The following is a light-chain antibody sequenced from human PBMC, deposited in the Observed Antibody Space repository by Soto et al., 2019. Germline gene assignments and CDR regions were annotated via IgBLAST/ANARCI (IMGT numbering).Light chain of an antibody. Sequence: QSALTQPRSVSGSPGQSVTISCTGTTSDIGAYNYVSWYQQHPGKAPKLIIYGVSKRPSGVPERFSGSKSDSTASLTISGLQDEDEADYYCCSYAGYYTLLFGGVTKVTVL. V-gene: IGLV2-11*01. J-gene: IGLJ2*01. CDR3: CSYAGYYTLL. CDR1: TSDIGAYNY. CDR2: GVS.